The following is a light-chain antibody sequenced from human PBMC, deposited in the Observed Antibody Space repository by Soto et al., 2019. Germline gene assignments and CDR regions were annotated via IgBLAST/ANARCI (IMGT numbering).Light chain of an antibody. J-gene: IGKJ1*01. Sequence: DIQMTQSPSTLSASVGDRVTITCRASQSISSWLAWYQQKPGKAPKLLIYAASTLESGVPSRFSGSGSGTEFTLTISGLQPDDFTTYYCQQYYSYWTFGKGTKV. V-gene: IGKV1-5*03. CDR3: QQYYSYWT. CDR2: AAS. CDR1: QSISSW.